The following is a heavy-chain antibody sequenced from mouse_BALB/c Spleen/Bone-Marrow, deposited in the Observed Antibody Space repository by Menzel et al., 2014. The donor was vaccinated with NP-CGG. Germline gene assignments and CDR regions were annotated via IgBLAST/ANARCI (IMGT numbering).Heavy chain of an antibody. CDR3: TIGGLDY. CDR2: INPSNGGT. V-gene: IGHV1S16*01. Sequence: QVHVKQSGAELVKPGASVKLSCKASGYTFTSYWTHWVKLRPGQGFEWIGEINPSNGGTNYNEKFKRKATLTVDKSSSTAYMQLSSLTSEDSAVYYCTIGGLDYWGQGTTLTVSS. CDR1: GYTFTSYW. J-gene: IGHJ2*01.